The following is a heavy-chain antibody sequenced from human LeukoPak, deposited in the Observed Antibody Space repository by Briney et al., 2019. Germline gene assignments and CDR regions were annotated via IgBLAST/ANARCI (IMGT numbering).Heavy chain of an antibody. J-gene: IGHJ5*02. V-gene: IGHV4-59*01. CDR1: GGSISSYY. D-gene: IGHD6-6*01. CDR2: IYYSGST. CDR3: ARDSAARGFDP. Sequence: SEALSLTCTVSGGSISSYYWSWIRQPPGKGLEWIGYIYYSGSTNYNPSLKSRVTISVDTSKNQFSLKLSSVTAADTAVYYCARDSAARGFDPWGQGTLVTVSS.